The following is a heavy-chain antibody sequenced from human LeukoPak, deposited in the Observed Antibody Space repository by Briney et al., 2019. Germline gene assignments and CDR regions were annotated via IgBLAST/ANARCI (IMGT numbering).Heavy chain of an antibody. J-gene: IGHJ4*02. D-gene: IGHD3-22*01. V-gene: IGHV5-51*01. CDR3: ARQGDSSGYWFGYFDY. CDR1: GYSFTCYW. CDR2: IYPGDSDT. Sequence: GESLKISCKGSGYSFTCYWIGWVRQMPGKGLEWMGIIYPGDSDTRYSPSFQGQVTISADKSISTAYLQWSSLKASDTAMYYCARQGDSSGYWFGYFDYWGQGTLVTVSS.